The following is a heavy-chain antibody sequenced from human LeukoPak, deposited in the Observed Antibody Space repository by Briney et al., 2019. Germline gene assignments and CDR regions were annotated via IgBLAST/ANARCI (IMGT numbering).Heavy chain of an antibody. CDR1: GFTFSDFW. CDR3: ARVTAGYYGMDV. CDR2: IGTAGDT. V-gene: IGHV3-13*01. D-gene: IGHD6-13*01. J-gene: IGHJ6*02. Sequence: GGSLRLSCAASGFTFSDFWMNWVRQATGKGLEWVSAIGTAGDTYYPGSVKGRFTISRENAKNSLYLQMNSLRAGDTAVYYCARVTAGYYGMDVWGQGATVTVSS.